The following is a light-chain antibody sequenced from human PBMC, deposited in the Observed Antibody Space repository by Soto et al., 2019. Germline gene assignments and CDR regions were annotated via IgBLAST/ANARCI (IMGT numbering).Light chain of an antibody. CDR3: QSYDISLSGYV. Sequence: QPVLTQPPSVSGPPGQRVTISCTGSSSNIGAGYDVHWYQQLPGTAPKLLIYGNSNRPSWVPDRLSGSKSGTSASLAITGLQAEDEADYYCQSYDISLSGYVVGTGTKRTVL. V-gene: IGLV1-40*01. J-gene: IGLJ1*01. CDR2: GNS. CDR1: SSNIGAGYD.